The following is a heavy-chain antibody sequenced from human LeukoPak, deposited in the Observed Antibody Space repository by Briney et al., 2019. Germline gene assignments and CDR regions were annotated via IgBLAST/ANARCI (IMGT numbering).Heavy chain of an antibody. CDR1: GYTFTACF. Sequence: ASVKVSCKASGYTFTACFMYWVRQAPGQGLEWMGWINPDTGDTNYAQSFQGRVTMTRDTSTTTAYMELSRLRSDDTAVYYCASLGGSWYLDYWGQGTLVTVSS. CDR3: ASLGGSWYLDY. V-gene: IGHV1-2*02. D-gene: IGHD2-15*01. J-gene: IGHJ4*02. CDR2: INPDTGDT.